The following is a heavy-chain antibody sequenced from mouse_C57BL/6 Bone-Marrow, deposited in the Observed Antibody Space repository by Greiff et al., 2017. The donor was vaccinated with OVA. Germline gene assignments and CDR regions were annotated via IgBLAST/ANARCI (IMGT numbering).Heavy chain of an antibody. CDR2: ISDGGSYT. J-gene: IGHJ3*01. CDR1: GFTFSSYA. V-gene: IGHV5-4*01. Sequence: EVQVVESGGGLVKPGGSLKLSCAASGFTFSSYAMSWVRQTPEKRLEWVATISDGGSYTYYPDNVKGRFTISRDNAKNNLYLQMRHLKSEDTAMDYCSRAGLGPWFAYWGQGTLVTVSA. D-gene: IGHD4-1*01. CDR3: SRAGLGPWFAY.